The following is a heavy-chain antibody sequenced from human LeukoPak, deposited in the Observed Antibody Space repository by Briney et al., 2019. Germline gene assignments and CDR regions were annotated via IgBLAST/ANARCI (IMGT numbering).Heavy chain of an antibody. CDR3: ARASGGWYGGDY. CDR2: ISYDGSNK. V-gene: IGHV3-30*03. J-gene: IGHJ4*02. Sequence: GGSLRLSCAASGFTFSDHYMDWVRQAPGKGLEWVAVISYDGSNKYYADSVKGRFTISRDNSKNTLYLQMNSLRAEDTAVYYCARASGGWYGGDYWGQGTLVTVSS. CDR1: GFTFSDHY. D-gene: IGHD6-19*01.